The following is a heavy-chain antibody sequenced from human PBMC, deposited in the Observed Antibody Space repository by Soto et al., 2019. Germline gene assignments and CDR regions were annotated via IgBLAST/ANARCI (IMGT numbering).Heavy chain of an antibody. CDR3: GKVADSGYYTVDR. D-gene: IGHD3-22*01. J-gene: IGHJ5*02. CDR2: IRRHTSVT. V-gene: IGHV3-48*01. CDR1: GLTLSTSS. Sequence: EVQLVESGGMLVQPGGSLRLSCAASGLTLSTSSMNWVRQAPGKGLEWISYIRRHTSVTAYEDSVKGRFTISRDSAKNSLYLQMDSLRVEETAVSYCGKVADSGYYTVDRWGQGTWVTVSS.